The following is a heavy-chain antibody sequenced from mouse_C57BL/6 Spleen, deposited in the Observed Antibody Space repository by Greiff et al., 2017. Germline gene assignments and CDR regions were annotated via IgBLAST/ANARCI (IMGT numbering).Heavy chain of an antibody. D-gene: IGHD1-2*01. J-gene: IGHJ2*01. CDR2: FHPYNDDT. Sequence: VKLQESGAELVKPGASVKMSCKASGYTFTTYPIEWMKQNHGKSLEWIGNFHPYNDDTKYNEKFKGKATLTVEKSSSTVYLELSRLTSDDSAVYYCARRGALLGDFDYWGQGTTLTVSS. CDR3: ARRGALLGDFDY. CDR1: GYTFTTYP. V-gene: IGHV1-47*01.